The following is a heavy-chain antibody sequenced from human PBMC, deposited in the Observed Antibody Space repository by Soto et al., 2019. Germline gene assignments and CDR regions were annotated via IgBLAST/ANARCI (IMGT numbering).Heavy chain of an antibody. Sequence: QVTLKESGPVLVKPTETLTLTCTVSGFSLSNARMGVSWIRQPPGKALEWLAHIFSNDEKSYSTALKGRLTICKDTSKSQVVLTTTNMDPVDTATYYCARITSSSSWCGGWFDPWGQGTLVTVSS. V-gene: IGHV2-26*01. CDR2: IFSNDEK. J-gene: IGHJ5*02. CDR3: ARITSSSSWCGGWFDP. D-gene: IGHD6-13*01. CDR1: GFSLSNARMG.